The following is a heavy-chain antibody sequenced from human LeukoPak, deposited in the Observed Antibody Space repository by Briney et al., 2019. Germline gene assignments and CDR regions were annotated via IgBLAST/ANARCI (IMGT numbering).Heavy chain of an antibody. D-gene: IGHD2-2*01. V-gene: IGHV1-2*02. J-gene: IGHJ6*03. Sequence: GASVKVSCKASGYTFTGYYMHWVRQAPGQGLEWMGWINPNSGGTNYAQKFQGRVTMTRDTSISTAYMELSRPRSDDTAVYYCARLRSSTSARWRAYYYMDVWGKGTTVTVSS. CDR3: ARLRSSTSARWRAYYYMDV. CDR2: INPNSGGT. CDR1: GYTFTGYY.